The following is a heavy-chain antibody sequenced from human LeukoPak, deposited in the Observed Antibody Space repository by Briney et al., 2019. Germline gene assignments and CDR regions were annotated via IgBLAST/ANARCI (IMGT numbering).Heavy chain of an antibody. CDR1: GGSISSSSYY. CDR2: IYYSGST. V-gene: IGHV4-39*07. Sequence: PSETLSLTCTVSGGSISSSSYYWGWIRQPPGKGLEWIGSIYYSGSTYYNPSLKSRVTISVDTSKNQFSLKLSSVTAADTAVYYCARGGRQWGKLRSFDYWGQGTLVTVSS. D-gene: IGHD6-19*01. J-gene: IGHJ4*02. CDR3: ARGGRQWGKLRSFDY.